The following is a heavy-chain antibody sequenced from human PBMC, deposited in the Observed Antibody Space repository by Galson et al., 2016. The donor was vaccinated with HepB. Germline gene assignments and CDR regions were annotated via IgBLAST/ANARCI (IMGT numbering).Heavy chain of an antibody. D-gene: IGHD3-10*01. CDR2: IWYDGNNK. J-gene: IGHJ4*02. CDR1: GFTFSSFG. V-gene: IGHV3-33*01. CDR3: ARESYYGSGNYQDY. Sequence: SLRLSCAASGFTFSSFGMNWVRQAPGKGLEWVAVIWYDGNNKYYADSVKGRFTISRDNSKNTLYLQMNSLRAEDTAVYFCARESYYGSGNYQDYWGQGTLVTVS.